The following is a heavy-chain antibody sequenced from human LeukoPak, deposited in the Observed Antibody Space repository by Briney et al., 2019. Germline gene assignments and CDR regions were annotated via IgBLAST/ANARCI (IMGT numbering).Heavy chain of an antibody. V-gene: IGHV4-34*01. D-gene: IGHD3-10*01. Sequence: SETLSLTCAVYGGSYSGYYWSWIRQPPGKGLEWIGKINHSGSTNYNPSLKSRVTISVDTSKNQFSLKLSSVTAADTAVYYCARGFGLWFGELSPLDYWGQGTLVTVSS. CDR1: GGSYSGYY. CDR3: ARGFGLWFGELSPLDY. CDR2: INHSGST. J-gene: IGHJ4*02.